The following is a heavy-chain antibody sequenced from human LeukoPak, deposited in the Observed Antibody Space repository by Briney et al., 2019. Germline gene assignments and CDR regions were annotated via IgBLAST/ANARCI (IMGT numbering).Heavy chain of an antibody. CDR1: GYTFPIYV. V-gene: IGHV1-8*01. Sequence: ASVKVSSKASGYTFPIYVTNWVQQPPGKGFEWMGWMNPNSGNTGYAQKFQGRVTMTRNTSISTAYMELSSLRSEDTAVYYCARGYDYGDYWGQGTLVTVSS. CDR2: MNPNSGNT. CDR3: ARGYDYGDY. J-gene: IGHJ4*02. D-gene: IGHD3-16*01.